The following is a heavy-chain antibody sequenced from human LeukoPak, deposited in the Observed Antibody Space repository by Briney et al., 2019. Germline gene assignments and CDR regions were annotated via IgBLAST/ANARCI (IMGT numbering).Heavy chain of an antibody. Sequence: PGGSLGLSCATSGFTFGDYGVSWFRQAPGKGLEWVGFIRSTTHGGPAEYAASVRGRFTTSRDDSKSIAYLQMNSLKTEDTALYYCTRDRIMTDFWGQGTLVTVSS. D-gene: IGHD2-15*01. J-gene: IGHJ4*02. CDR3: TRDRIMTDF. CDR2: IRSTTHGGPA. CDR1: GFTFGDYG. V-gene: IGHV3-49*03.